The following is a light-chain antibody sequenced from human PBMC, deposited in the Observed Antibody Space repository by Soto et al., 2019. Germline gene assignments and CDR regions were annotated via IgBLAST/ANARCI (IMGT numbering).Light chain of an antibody. V-gene: IGKV1-12*01. Sequence: DIQIPQSPSSVSASVGDRVPITCRASQDINSWLTWYQQKPGKAPKVLIYIASRLQPGVPSRFSGRGSGTYFSLTISNLQPEGFATYYCQQSKSFPLTFGGGTKVEIK. CDR3: QQSKSFPLT. CDR1: QDINSW. J-gene: IGKJ4*01. CDR2: IAS.